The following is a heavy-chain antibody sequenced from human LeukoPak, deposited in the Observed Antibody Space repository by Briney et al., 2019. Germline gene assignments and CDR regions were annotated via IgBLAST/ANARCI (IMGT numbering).Heavy chain of an antibody. Sequence: GASVKVSCKASGGTFSSYAISWVRQAPGQGLEWMGGIIPIFGTANYAQKFQGRVTITAGESTSTAYMELSSLRSEDTAVYYCARGATLGVYYFDYWGQGTLVTVSS. V-gene: IGHV1-69*13. J-gene: IGHJ4*02. CDR3: ARGATLGVYYFDY. CDR2: IIPIFGTA. D-gene: IGHD1-26*01. CDR1: GGTFSSYA.